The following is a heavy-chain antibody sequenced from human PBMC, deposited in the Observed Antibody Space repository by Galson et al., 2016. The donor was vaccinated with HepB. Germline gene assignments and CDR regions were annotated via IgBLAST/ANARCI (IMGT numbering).Heavy chain of an antibody. V-gene: IGHV3-30*18. D-gene: IGHD1-7*01. CDR2: ISFDGSNT. CDR1: GFIFSSYD. CDR3: AKDHHWNYVHSYYGMDL. Sequence: SLRLSCAASGFIFSSYDMYWVRQAPGKGLEWVAVISFDGSNTYYADSVKGRFTISRDNPNNTLYLQMNSLRAEDTAVYYCAKDHHWNYVHSYYGMDLWGQGTTVTVSS. J-gene: IGHJ6*02.